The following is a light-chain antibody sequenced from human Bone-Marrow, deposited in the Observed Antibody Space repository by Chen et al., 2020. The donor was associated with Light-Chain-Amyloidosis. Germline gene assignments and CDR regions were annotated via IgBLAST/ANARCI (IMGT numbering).Light chain of an antibody. J-gene: IGKJ4*01. V-gene: IGKV3-20*01. Sequence: ELVLTQSPRTLSFSPGEGVNLSCRASQTIGSNYLTWYQQKFGQAPRLLIYGSSSRATGIPDRFTGSGSGTDFTLTINRLEPEDFAMYYCQQYGTSPLTFGGGTKVEIK. CDR1: QTIGSNY. CDR2: GSS. CDR3: QQYGTSPLT.